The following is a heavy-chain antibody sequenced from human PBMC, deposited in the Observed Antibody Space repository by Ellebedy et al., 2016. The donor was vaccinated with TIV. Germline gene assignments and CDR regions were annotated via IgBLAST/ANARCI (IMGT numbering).Heavy chain of an antibody. Sequence: GESLKISXTASGFTFGDYAISWVRQASGKGLEWVSFIRSKAYGGTTEYAASVKGRFTISRDDSKSIAYLQMNSLKAEDTAVYYCTRDLTTLAAAGTGIYYYTMDVWGQGTTVTVSS. D-gene: IGHD6-13*01. J-gene: IGHJ6*02. CDR1: GFTFGDYA. CDR2: IRSKAYGGTT. CDR3: TRDLTTLAAAGTGIYYYTMDV. V-gene: IGHV3-49*04.